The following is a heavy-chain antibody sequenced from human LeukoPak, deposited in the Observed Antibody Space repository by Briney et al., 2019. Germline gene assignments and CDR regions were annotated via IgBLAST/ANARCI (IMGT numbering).Heavy chain of an antibody. CDR1: GFTFSSYG. CDR2: IRYDGSNK. Sequence: GGSLSLSCAASGFTFSSYGMHWVRQAPGKGLEWVAFIRYDGSNKYYADSVKGRFTISRDNSKNTVYLQMNSLRAEDTAVYYCAKDDFWSARTFDYWGQGTLVTVSS. CDR3: AKDDFWSARTFDY. J-gene: IGHJ4*02. V-gene: IGHV3-30*02. D-gene: IGHD3-3*01.